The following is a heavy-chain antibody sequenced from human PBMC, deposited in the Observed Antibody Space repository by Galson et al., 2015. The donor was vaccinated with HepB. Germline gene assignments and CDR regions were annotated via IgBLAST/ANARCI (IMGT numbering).Heavy chain of an antibody. CDR1: GYTFTNYG. CDR3: AIDGESYYGSGSYGY. J-gene: IGHJ4*02. CDR2: ISGNNGNT. D-gene: IGHD3-10*01. V-gene: IGHV1-18*01. Sequence: SVKVGCKASGYTFTNYGISWGRQAPGQGLDWMGWISGNNGNTKSAQKLQGRVTMTTDTSTRTAYMELGTLRIDDTAVYYCAIDGESYYGSGSYGYWGQGTLVTVSS.